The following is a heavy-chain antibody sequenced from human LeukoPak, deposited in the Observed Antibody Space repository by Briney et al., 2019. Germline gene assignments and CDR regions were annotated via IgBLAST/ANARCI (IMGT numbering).Heavy chain of an antibody. V-gene: IGHV1-69*01. CDR3: ATHYLWFGESSSWFDP. J-gene: IGHJ5*02. CDR1: GGTFSSYA. CDR2: IIPIFGTA. Sequence: SVKVSCKASGGTFSSYAISWVRQAPGQGLEWMGGIIPIFGTANYAQRFQGRVTITADESTSTAYMELSSLRSEDTAVYYCATHYLWFGESSSWFDPWGQGTLVTVSS. D-gene: IGHD3-10*01.